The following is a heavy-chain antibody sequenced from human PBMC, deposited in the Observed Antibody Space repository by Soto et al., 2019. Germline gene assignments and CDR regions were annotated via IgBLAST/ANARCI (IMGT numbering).Heavy chain of an antibody. V-gene: IGHV3-21*01. CDR1: GFTFSSYS. CDR3: AKDFLELRYYYYYYMDV. J-gene: IGHJ6*03. CDR2: ISTNSTYI. Sequence: PGGSLRLSCAASGFTFSSYSMYWVRQAPGKGLEWVSSISTNSTYIYYADSVKGRFTISRDNAKNSLYLQMNSLRAEDTAVYYCAKDFLELRYYYYYYMDVWGKGTTVTVSS. D-gene: IGHD3-3*01.